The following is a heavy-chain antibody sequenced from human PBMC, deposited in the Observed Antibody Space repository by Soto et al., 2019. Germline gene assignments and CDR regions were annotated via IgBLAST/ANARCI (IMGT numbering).Heavy chain of an antibody. J-gene: IGHJ6*02. CDR1: GFTFSIHG. CDR2: ISSTSSTK. V-gene: IGHV3-48*02. CDR3: ARRITMVRGPYYYYGMDV. D-gene: IGHD3-10*01. Sequence: SLRLSCASSGFTFSIHGMIWVRHSPGKWLELVSYISSTSSTKSYADSVKGRFTISRDNAKNSLYLQMNSLRDEDTAVYYCARRITMVRGPYYYYGMDVWGQGTTVTVSS.